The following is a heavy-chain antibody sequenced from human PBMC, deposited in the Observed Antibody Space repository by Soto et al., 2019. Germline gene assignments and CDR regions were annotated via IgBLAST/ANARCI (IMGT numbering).Heavy chain of an antibody. CDR3: ARAGVPAATNYYYYGMDV. V-gene: IGHV5-51*01. D-gene: IGHD2-2*01. J-gene: IGHJ6*02. CDR2: IYPGDSDT. CDR1: GYSFTSYW. Sequence: GESLKISCKGSGYSFTSYWIGWVRQMPGKGLEWMGIIYPGDSDTRYSPSSQGQVTISADRSISTAYLQWSSLKASDTAMYYCARAGVPAATNYYYYGMDVWGQGTTVTVSS.